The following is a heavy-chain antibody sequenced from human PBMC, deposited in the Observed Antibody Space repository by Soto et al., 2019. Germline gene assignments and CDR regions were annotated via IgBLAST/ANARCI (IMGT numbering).Heavy chain of an antibody. CDR1: DFSISAYY. CDR3: ERHFTIGNNWNYFDY. CDR2: IFYNGKT. V-gene: IGHV4-59*01. D-gene: IGHD1-1*01. J-gene: IGHJ4*02. Sequence: PSETMSLTSSFSDFSISAYYLVLIRQHPGKGLEWIGYIFYNGKTNYNPSLESRVSISVDTSKKQFSLKLSSVTAADTAVYYCERHFTIGNNWNYFDYWGQGTLVTVSS.